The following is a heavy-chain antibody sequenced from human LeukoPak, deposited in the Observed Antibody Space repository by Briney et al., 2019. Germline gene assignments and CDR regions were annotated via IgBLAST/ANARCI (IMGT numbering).Heavy chain of an antibody. D-gene: IGHD3/OR15-3a*01. Sequence: SETLSLTCAVYGGSFSGYYRSWIRQPPGKGLEWIGEINHSGSTNYNPSLKSRVTISVDTSKNQFSLKLSSATAADTAVYYCARGGGTGRPPYYFDYWGQGTLVTVSS. CDR3: ARGGGTGRPPYYFDY. J-gene: IGHJ4*02. V-gene: IGHV4-34*01. CDR1: GGSFSGYY. CDR2: INHSGST.